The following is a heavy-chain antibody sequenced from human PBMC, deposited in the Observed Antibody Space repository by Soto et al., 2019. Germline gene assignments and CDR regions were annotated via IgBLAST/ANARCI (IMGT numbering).Heavy chain of an antibody. D-gene: IGHD2-2*01. CDR1: GGTFSSYT. Sequence: GASVKVSCKASGGTFSSYTISWVRQAPGQGLEWMGRIIPILGIANYAQKFQGRVTITADKSTSTAYMELSSLRSEDTAVYYCARDRTLGYCSSTSCYSYYYYYMDVWGKGTTVT. V-gene: IGHV1-69*04. CDR2: IIPILGIA. CDR3: ARDRTLGYCSSTSCYSYYYYYMDV. J-gene: IGHJ6*03.